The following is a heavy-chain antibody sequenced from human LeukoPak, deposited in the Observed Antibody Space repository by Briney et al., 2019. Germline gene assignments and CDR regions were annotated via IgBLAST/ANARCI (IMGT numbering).Heavy chain of an antibody. CDR1: GFTFSDYY. CDR3: ARAPTMIVVVNLDY. Sequence: GGSPRLSCAASGFTFSDYYMSWIRQAPGKGPEWVSYISSSGSTIYYADSVKGRFTISRDNAKNSLYLQMNSLRAEDTAVYYCARAPTMIVVVNLDYWGQGTLVTVSS. CDR2: ISSSGSTI. J-gene: IGHJ4*02. V-gene: IGHV3-11*01. D-gene: IGHD3-22*01.